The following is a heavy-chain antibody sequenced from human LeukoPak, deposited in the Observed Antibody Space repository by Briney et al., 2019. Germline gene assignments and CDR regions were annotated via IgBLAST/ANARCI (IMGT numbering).Heavy chain of an antibody. Sequence: SETLSLTCTVSDGSISSYYWSWIRQPPGKGLEWIGSIYYSGSAYYNPSLKSRVTISVDTSKNQFSLKLRSVTAADTAVYYCARVGLAPYYYAAPAYYFDYWGQGTLVTVSS. CDR2: IYYSGSA. J-gene: IGHJ4*02. D-gene: IGHD3-10*01. V-gene: IGHV4-59*05. CDR1: DGSISSYY. CDR3: ARVGLAPYYYAAPAYYFDY.